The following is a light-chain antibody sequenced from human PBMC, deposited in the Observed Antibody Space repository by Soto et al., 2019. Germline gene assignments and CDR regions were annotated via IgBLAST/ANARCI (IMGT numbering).Light chain of an antibody. CDR2: AAS. V-gene: IGKV1-27*01. CDR1: QVISNY. J-gene: IGKJ1*01. CDR3: QEYNSAPWT. Sequence: DIQMTQSPSSLSASVGDRVTITCRASQVISNYLAWYQQKPGKVPKLLIYAASTLQSGVPFRFSGSGSGTDFTLAISGLQPEDVATYYCQEYNSAPWTFGQGTKVEIK.